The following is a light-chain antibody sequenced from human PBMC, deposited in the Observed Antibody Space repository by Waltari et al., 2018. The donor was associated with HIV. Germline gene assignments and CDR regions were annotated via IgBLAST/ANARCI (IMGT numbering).Light chain of an antibody. CDR2: GNT. J-gene: IGLJ2*01. Sequence: QSVLTQPPPVSGAPGQRVIISCTGSSSNIGARADVHWYQQLPGAVPKVLIYGNTNRPSGVPDRFSGSKSGASASLAIAGLQTDDEADYYCQSYDNSLNAVVFGGGTRLTVL. CDR3: QSYDNSLNAVV. V-gene: IGLV1-40*01. CDR1: SSNIGARAD.